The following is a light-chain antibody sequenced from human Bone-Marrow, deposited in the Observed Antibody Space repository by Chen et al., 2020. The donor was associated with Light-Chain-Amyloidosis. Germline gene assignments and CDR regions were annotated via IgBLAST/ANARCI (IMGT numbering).Light chain of an antibody. V-gene: IGLV1-40*01. Sequence: QSVLTQPPSVSGAPGQRVTISCSGSSSNVGAGYDVQWYQQLPETAPKLLIYGNNDRPSGVPDRFSGSKSGTSASLVITGLQAEDEAEYSCQSYDTTLSGSVFGGGTKLTVL. CDR2: GNN. J-gene: IGLJ2*01. CDR1: SSNVGAGYD. CDR3: QSYDTTLSGSV.